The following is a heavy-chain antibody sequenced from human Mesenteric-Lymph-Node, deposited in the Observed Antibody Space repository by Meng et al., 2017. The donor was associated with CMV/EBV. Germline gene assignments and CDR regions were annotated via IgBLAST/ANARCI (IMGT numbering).Heavy chain of an antibody. J-gene: IGHJ1*01. CDR2: IYSGGST. D-gene: IGHD2-2*01. CDR1: GFTVSSNY. CDR3: ASVHTSWKVAEYFQH. V-gene: IGHV3-53*01. Sequence: ASGFTVSSNYMSWVRQAPGKGLEWVSVIYSGGSTYYADSVKGRFTISRDNSKNTLYLQMNSLRAEDTAVYYCASVHTSWKVAEYFQHWGQGTLVTVSS.